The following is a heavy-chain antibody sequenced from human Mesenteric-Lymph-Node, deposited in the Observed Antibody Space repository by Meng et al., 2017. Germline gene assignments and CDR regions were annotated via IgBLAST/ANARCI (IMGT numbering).Heavy chain of an antibody. J-gene: IGHJ4*02. CDR3: ARVGQWLPIDY. V-gene: IGHV4-4*02. CDR2: IYHSGST. D-gene: IGHD6-19*01. CDR1: GGSINSSNW. Sequence: QRQLQASGAGLVKPSQTLSLTCAGSGGSINSSNWWSWVRQPPGKGLEWIGEIYHSGSTNYNPSLKSRVTISVDKSKNQFSLNLSSVTAADTAVYYCARVGQWLPIDYWGQGTLVTGSS.